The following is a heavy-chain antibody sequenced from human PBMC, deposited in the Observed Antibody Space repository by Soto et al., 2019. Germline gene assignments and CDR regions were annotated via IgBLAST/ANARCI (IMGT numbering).Heavy chain of an antibody. CDR3: ARMKGYVYYYGMDV. V-gene: IGHV4-34*01. J-gene: IGHJ6*02. CDR2: INHSGST. Sequence: SETLSLTCAVYGGSFSGYYWSWIRQPPGKGLEWIGEINHSGSTNYNPSLKSRATISVDTSKNQFSLKLSSVTAADTAVYYCARMKGYVYYYGMDVWGQGTTVTVSS. D-gene: IGHD5-12*01. CDR1: GGSFSGYY.